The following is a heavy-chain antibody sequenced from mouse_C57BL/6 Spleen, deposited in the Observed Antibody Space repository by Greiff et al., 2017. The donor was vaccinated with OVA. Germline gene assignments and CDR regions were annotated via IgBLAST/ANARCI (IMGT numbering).Heavy chain of an antibody. V-gene: IGHV1-76*01. J-gene: IGHJ3*01. Sequence: VQLQQSGAELVRPGASVKLSCKASGYTFTDYYINWVKQRPGQGLEWIARIYPGSGNTYYNEKFKGKATLTAEKSSSTAYMQLSSLTSEDSAVYFCAAIYYDYDEAWFAYWGQGTLVTVSA. CDR3: AAIYYDYDEAWFAY. D-gene: IGHD2-4*01. CDR1: GYTFTDYY. CDR2: IYPGSGNT.